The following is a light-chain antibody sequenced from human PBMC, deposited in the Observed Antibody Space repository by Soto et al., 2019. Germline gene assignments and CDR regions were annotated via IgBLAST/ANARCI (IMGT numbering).Light chain of an antibody. CDR3: AAWDDNLSTYV. Sequence: QPGLARPPPGSGTPGQRGSISCYGYSPSIGTNCVYWYQQLPGTTPNVLIHSNKQRPSGVPDRFSGSKSGTTASLAISVLPSEDEADYYCAAWDDNLSTYVFGSGTKVTVL. CDR2: SNK. V-gene: IGLV1-47*02. CDR1: SPSIGTNC. J-gene: IGLJ1*01.